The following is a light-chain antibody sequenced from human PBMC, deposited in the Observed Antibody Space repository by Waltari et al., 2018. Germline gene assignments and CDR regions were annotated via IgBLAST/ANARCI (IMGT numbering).Light chain of an antibody. V-gene: IGKV1-39*01. Sequence: DVQMTQSPSSLSASVGDRVTITCRAGQNIATYLNWYKHKPGTAPRRLIYGASSLQSGVPSRFSAGGSGKEFTLTISSLEPDDFATYYCQQSYSTLWTFGQGTKVEIK. J-gene: IGKJ1*01. CDR2: GAS. CDR3: QQSYSTLWT. CDR1: QNIATY.